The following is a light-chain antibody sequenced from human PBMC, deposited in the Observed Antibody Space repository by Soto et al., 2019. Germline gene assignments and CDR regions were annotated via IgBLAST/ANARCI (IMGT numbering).Light chain of an antibody. CDR3: LQYNSYPFT. CDR2: KAS. J-gene: IGKJ4*01. CDR1: QSISSW. Sequence: DIQMTQSPSTLSASVGDRVTITCRASQSISSWLAWYQQKPGKAPKLLIYKASTLKSGVPSRFSVSGSGTEFTLTISSLQPEDFATYYCLQYNSYPFTFGGGTKVDIK. V-gene: IGKV1-5*03.